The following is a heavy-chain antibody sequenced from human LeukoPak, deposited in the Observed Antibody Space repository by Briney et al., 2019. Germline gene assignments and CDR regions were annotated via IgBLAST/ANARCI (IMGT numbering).Heavy chain of an antibody. CDR3: ERASVTTVTLDY. V-gene: IGHV3-48*03. CDR1: GFTFSSYE. J-gene: IGHJ4*02. D-gene: IGHD4-17*01. Sequence: GGSLRLSCAASGFTFSSYEMNWVRQAPGKGLEWVSYISRSGSSIYYADSVKGRFTISRDNAKNSLYLQMNSLRAEDTAVYYCERASVTTVTLDYWGQGTLVTVSS. CDR2: ISRSGSSI.